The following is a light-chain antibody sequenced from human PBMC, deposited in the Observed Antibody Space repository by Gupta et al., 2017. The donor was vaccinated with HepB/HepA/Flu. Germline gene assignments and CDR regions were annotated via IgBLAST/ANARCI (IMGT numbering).Light chain of an antibody. V-gene: IGLV1-47*01. J-gene: IGLJ1*01. CDR3: ETWEDSLSDEV. CDR1: SANIGSNY. Sequence: SVLTQPPSASGTPGQSVTISCSGSSANIGSNYVYWYQQFPGKAPKLLIYRNNQRPSGVPDRFSGSKSGTSATLAISGLQSDDEADYYCETWEDSLSDEVFGNGTNVTVI. CDR2: RNN.